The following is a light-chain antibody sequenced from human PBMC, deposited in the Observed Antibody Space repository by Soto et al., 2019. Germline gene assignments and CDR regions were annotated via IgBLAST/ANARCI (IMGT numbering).Light chain of an antibody. CDR2: FAS. Sequence: DIVMTQSPLSLPVTPGEPASISCRSSQSLRHSNGYNYLDWYLQKPGQPPQLLIYFASNLSSGVPERFSGSGSGTDFTLTISSVQPEDVGVYYCLQTLQTPRTFGQGTNLEIK. CDR3: LQTLQTPRT. CDR1: QSLRHSNGYNY. V-gene: IGKV2-28*01. J-gene: IGKJ2*01.